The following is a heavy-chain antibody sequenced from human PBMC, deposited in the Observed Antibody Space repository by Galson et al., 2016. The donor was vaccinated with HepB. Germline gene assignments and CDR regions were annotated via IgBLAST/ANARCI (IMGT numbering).Heavy chain of an antibody. V-gene: IGHV3-74*01. CDR2: NNTDGSST. Sequence: SLRLSCAASGFTFSSHWMHWVRQAPGKGLVWVSRNNTDGSSTSYADSVKGRFTISRDNAKNTLYLQMNSLRDEDTAVYYCAKDHGNRWLNNWFDPWGQGTLVTVSS. J-gene: IGHJ5*02. CDR3: AKDHGNRWLNNWFDP. CDR1: GFTFSSHW. D-gene: IGHD6-19*01.